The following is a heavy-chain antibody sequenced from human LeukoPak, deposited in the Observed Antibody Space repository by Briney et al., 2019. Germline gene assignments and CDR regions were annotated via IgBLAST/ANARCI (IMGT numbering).Heavy chain of an antibody. V-gene: IGHV5-51*01. D-gene: IGHD2-2*01. CDR2: ISPGDSDI. CDR1: GYSFSRYW. CDR3: VRRPRDQSYGLDV. Sequence: GESLKISYKGSGYSFSRYWIGWVRQVPGKGLEWMAIISPGDSDIRYSPSFQGQVTISADRSISTAYLQWNSLRASDTAIYYFVRRPRDQSYGLDVWGQGTTVTVSS. J-gene: IGHJ6*02.